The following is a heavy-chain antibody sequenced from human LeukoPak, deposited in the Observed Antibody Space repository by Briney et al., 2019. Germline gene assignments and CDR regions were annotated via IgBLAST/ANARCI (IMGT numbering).Heavy chain of an antibody. Sequence: GASVKVSCKASGYTFTSYGISWVRQAPGQGLEWMGWISAYNGNTNYAQKRQGRVTMTTDPSTSTAYMELRSLRSDDTAVYYCARDGHSQDYYDSSGQNWFDPWGQGTLVTVSS. CDR2: ISAYNGNT. CDR1: GYTFTSYG. V-gene: IGHV1-18*01. D-gene: IGHD3-22*01. CDR3: ARDGHSQDYYDSSGQNWFDP. J-gene: IGHJ5*02.